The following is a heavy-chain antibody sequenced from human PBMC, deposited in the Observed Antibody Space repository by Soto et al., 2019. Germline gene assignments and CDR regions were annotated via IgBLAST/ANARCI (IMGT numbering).Heavy chain of an antibody. D-gene: IGHD2-15*01. CDR1: GFSLSTSGVG. J-gene: IGHJ4*02. CDR2: IYWDDDK. Sequence: QITLKESGPTLVKPTQTLTLTCTFSGFSLSTSGVGVGWIRQPPGKALEWLAPIYWDDDKRYSPSLKSRITITKDTSKNQVVLTMTNMDPVDTATYYCAQVGYCSGGSCSDFDYWGQGTLVTVSS. CDR3: AQVGYCSGGSCSDFDY. V-gene: IGHV2-5*02.